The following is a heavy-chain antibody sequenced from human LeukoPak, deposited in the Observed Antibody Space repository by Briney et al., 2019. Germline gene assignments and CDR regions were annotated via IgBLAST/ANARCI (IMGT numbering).Heavy chain of an antibody. V-gene: IGHV4-59*08. J-gene: IGHJ4*02. CDR2: IYYSGDT. CDR1: GGSISNSY. CDR3: ARRRGDFWSDYYAFDY. Sequence: NPSETLSLTCTVSGGSISNSYWSWIRQPPGKGLEWIGYIYYSGDTNYNPSLTSRVTISLEKSQNQFSLKLSSVTAADTAVYYCARRRGDFWSDYYAFDYWGQGTLVTISS. D-gene: IGHD3-3*01.